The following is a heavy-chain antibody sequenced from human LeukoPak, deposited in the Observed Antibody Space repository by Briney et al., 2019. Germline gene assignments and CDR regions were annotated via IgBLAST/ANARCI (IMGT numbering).Heavy chain of an antibody. D-gene: IGHD1-26*01. CDR3: ANPSSRSSRMDWFDP. V-gene: IGHV3-23*01. CDR2: ISGSGGST. J-gene: IGHJ5*02. CDR1: GFTFSSYA. Sequence: PGGSLRLSCAASGFTFSSYAMSWVRQAPGKGLEWVSAISGSGGSTYYADSVKGRFTISRDNSKNTLYLQMNRLRAEDTAVYYCANPSSRSSRMDWFDPWGQGTLVTVSS.